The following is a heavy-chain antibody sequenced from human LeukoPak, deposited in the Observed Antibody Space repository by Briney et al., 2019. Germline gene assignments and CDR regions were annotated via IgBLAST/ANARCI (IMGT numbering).Heavy chain of an antibody. J-gene: IGHJ5*02. D-gene: IGHD3-3*01. CDR1: GGSISSGSYY. V-gene: IGHV4-61*02. CDR2: IYTSGST. Sequence: SQTLSLTCTVSGGSISSGSYYWSWIRQPAGKGLEWIGRIYTSGSTNYNPSLKSRVTISVDTSKNQFSLKLSSVTAADTAVYYCARDGLRFLFDPWGQGTLVTVSS. CDR3: ARDGLRFLFDP.